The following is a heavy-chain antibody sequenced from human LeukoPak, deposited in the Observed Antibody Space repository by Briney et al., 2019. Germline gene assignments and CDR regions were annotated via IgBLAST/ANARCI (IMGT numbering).Heavy chain of an antibody. CDR3: ARGGGSIAYY. V-gene: IGHV3-74*01. J-gene: IGHJ4*02. D-gene: IGHD2-15*01. CDR2: INSDGSST. CDR1: GFTFSSYW. Sequence: PGGSLRLSCAASGFTFSSYWMHWVRQAPAKGLVWVSRINSDGSSTSYADSVKGRFTISRDNAKNTLYLQMNSLRVEDTAVYYCARGGGSIAYYWGQGTLVTVSS.